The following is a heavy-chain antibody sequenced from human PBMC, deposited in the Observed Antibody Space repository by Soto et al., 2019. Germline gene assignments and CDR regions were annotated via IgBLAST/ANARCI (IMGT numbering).Heavy chain of an antibody. V-gene: IGHV1-69*01. D-gene: IGHD3-10*01. CDR3: ARVGGAGSTIRGPLDD. Sequence: QVQLVQSGAEVKKPGSSVKVSCKASGGTFSSYAISWVRQAPGQGLEWMGGIIPIFGTANYAQKFQGRVKIPADESTSPANVELSRMKSEDAGVYYCARVGGAGSTIRGPLDDWGQGTLVTVCS. J-gene: IGHJ4*02. CDR2: IIPIFGTA. CDR1: GGTFSSYA.